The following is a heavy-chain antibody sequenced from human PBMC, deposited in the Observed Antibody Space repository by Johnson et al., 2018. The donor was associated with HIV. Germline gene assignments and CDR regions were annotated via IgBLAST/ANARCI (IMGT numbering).Heavy chain of an antibody. D-gene: IGHD3-22*01. V-gene: IGHV3-74*01. CDR1: GFTFSSYW. CDR3: ARGLGSYSSGYPMLDAFDI. J-gene: IGHJ3*02. Sequence: VQLVESGGGLVQPGGSLRLSCAASGFTFSSYWMHWVRQAPGKGLVWVSRINSDGSSTSYADSVKGRFTISRDNSKNTLYLQMNSLRPEDTAVYYCARGLGSYSSGYPMLDAFDIWGQGTMVTVSS. CDR2: INSDGSST.